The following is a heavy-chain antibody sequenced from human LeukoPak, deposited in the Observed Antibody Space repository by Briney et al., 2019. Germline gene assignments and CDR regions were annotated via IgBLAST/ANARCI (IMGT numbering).Heavy chain of an antibody. CDR3: ARYSGYDGVDY. Sequence: PSETLSLTCTVSGGSISSYYWSWIRQPPGKGLEWIGYIYYSGSTNYNPSLKSRVTISVDTSKNQFSLKLSSVTAADTAVYYCARYSGYDGVDYWGQGTLVTVSS. J-gene: IGHJ4*02. V-gene: IGHV4-59*01. CDR1: GGSISSYY. D-gene: IGHD5-12*01. CDR2: IYYSGST.